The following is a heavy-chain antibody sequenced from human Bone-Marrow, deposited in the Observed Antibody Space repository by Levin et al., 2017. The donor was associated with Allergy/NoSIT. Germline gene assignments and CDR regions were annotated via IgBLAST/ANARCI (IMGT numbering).Heavy chain of an antibody. Sequence: PRASVKVSCKASGYTSVNYGITWVRQAPGQGLEWMGWINTYNGNTHYAQMFQGRVTMTIDKSTSTAYMELRSLRNDDTAFYYCSRAELELLTGFDSWGQGALVTVSS. V-gene: IGHV1-18*01. J-gene: IGHJ4*02. CDR1: GYTSVNYG. CDR2: INTYNGNT. D-gene: IGHD1-7*01. CDR3: SRAELELLTGFDS.